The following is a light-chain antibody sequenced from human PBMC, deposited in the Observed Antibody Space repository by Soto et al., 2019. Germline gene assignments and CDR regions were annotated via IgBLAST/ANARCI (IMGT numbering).Light chain of an antibody. V-gene: IGLV2-23*02. J-gene: IGLJ1*01. CDR3: CSYAGGTTV. CDR2: EVT. Sequence: QPVLTQPASVSGSPGQSTSISCTGTSSDVGSYNLVSRYQQYPGKAPKLIISEVTKRPSGVSDRFSGSKSGNTASLTISGLQAEDEADYYCCSYAGGTTVFGTGTKVTVL. CDR1: SSDVGSYNL.